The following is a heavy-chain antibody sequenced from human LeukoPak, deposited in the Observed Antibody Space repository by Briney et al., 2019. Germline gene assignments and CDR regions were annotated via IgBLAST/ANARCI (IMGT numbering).Heavy chain of an antibody. D-gene: IGHD6-19*01. CDR3: ARDRLAVAGTELDY. CDR1: GYTFTSYA. V-gene: IGHV1-3*01. Sequence: GASVKVSCKASGYTFTSYAMHWVRQAPGQRLEWMGWTNAGNGNTKYSQKFQGRVTITRDTSASTAYMELSSLRSEDTAVYYCARDRLAVAGTELDYWGQGTLVTVSS. J-gene: IGHJ4*02. CDR2: TNAGNGNT.